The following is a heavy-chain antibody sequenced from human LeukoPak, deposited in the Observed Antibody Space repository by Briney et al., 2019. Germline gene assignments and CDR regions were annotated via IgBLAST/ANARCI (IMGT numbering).Heavy chain of an antibody. CDR1: GFTFSNCA. J-gene: IGHJ3*02. CDR3: AITRSSSPLYGGDAFDI. D-gene: IGHD6-6*01. Sequence: GGSLRLSCAASGFTFSNCAMSWFRQAPGKGLEWVSYISSSGSTIYYADSVKGRFAISRDNAKNSLYLQMNSLRAEDTAVYYCAITRSSSPLYGGDAFDIWGQGTMVTVSS. V-gene: IGHV3-11*04. CDR2: ISSSGSTI.